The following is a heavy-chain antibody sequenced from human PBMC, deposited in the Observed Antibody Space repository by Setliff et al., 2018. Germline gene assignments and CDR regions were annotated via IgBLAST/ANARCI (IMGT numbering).Heavy chain of an antibody. Sequence: ASVKVSCKASGYTFTSYGISWVRQAPGQGLEWMGWISAYNSNTNYAQKLQGRVTITRDTSASTAYMELSSLRSEDTAVYYCARDPTLYSAFPGYGMDVWGQGTTVTVSS. D-gene: IGHD5-12*01. J-gene: IGHJ6*02. CDR3: ARDPTLYSAFPGYGMDV. V-gene: IGHV1-18*01. CDR1: GYTFTSYG. CDR2: ISAYNSNT.